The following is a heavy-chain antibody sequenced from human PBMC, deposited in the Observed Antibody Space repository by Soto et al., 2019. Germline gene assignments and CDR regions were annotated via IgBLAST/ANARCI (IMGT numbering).Heavy chain of an antibody. D-gene: IGHD5-18*01. V-gene: IGHV1-69*13. J-gene: IGHJ4*02. CDR2: IIPIFGTA. CDR1: GGTFSSYA. CDR3: ARDLYDGYWDY. Sequence: GASLKVSCKASGGTFSSYAISWVRQAPGQGLEWMGGIIPIFGTANYAQKFQGRVTITADESTSTAYMELSSLRSEDTAVYYCARDLYDGYWDYWGQGTLVTVSS.